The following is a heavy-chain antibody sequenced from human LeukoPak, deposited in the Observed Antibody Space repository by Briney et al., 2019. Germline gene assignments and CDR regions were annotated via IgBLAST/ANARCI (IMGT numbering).Heavy chain of an antibody. Sequence: SETLSLTCTVSGGSISSSSYYWGWIRQPPGKGLEWIGSIYYSGSTNYNPSLKSRVTMSVDTSKNQFSLKLSSVTAADTAVYYCASEHYDILTGWRAAFDIWGQGTMVTVSS. V-gene: IGHV4-39*07. D-gene: IGHD3-9*01. J-gene: IGHJ3*02. CDR1: GGSISSSSYY. CDR2: IYYSGST. CDR3: ASEHYDILTGWRAAFDI.